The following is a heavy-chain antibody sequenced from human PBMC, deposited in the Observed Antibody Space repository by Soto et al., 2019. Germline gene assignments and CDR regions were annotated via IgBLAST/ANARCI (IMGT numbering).Heavy chain of an antibody. CDR1: GYTLTELS. CDR2: FDPEDGET. D-gene: IGHD6-6*01. J-gene: IGHJ4*02. CDR3: ATDHKLHLVRAAEY. V-gene: IGHV1-24*01. Sequence: QVQLVQSGAEVKKPGASVWVSCKVSGYTLTELSMHWVRQAPGKGLEWMGGFDPEDGETIYAQKFQGRVNMTEETSTDTAYMELSSLRSEDTAVYCCATDHKLHLVRAAEYWGQGTLVTVSS.